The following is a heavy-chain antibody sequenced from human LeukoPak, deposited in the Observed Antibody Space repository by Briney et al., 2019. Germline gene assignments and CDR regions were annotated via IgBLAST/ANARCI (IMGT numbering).Heavy chain of an antibody. CDR2: TKNRANSYTT. J-gene: IGHJ4*02. V-gene: IGHV3-72*01. D-gene: IGHD3-10*01. CDR1: GFTFNDHY. Sequence: GGSLRLSCATSGFTFNDHYLGWVRQAPGKGLEWVGRTKNRANSYTTEYAASVKGRFTISRDDSSNSLRLQMNSLKTEDTAIYYCVASIISPSNYWGQGTLVTVSS. CDR3: VASIISPSNY.